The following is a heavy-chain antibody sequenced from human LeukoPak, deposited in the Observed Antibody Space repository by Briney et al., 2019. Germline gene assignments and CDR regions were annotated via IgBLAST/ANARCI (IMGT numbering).Heavy chain of an antibody. J-gene: IGHJ5*01. CDR3: ARAADAIFDWFDS. V-gene: IGHV4-30-4*01. CDR2: MYYSGST. Sequence: SETLSLTCTVSGGSVSGGNYSWTWIRQPPGKGLEWIGYMYYSGSTYYNPSLKSRVIISVDPSKNQFTLKLTSVSAADTAMYYCARAADAIFDWFDSWGQGTLVTVST. D-gene: IGHD6-25*01. CDR1: GGSVSGGNYS.